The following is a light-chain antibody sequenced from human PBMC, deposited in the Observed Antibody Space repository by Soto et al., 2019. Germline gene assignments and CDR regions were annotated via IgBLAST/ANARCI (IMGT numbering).Light chain of an antibody. J-gene: IGKJ1*01. CDR2: GAS. CDR3: QQYGNSRT. CDR1: QSISSSF. V-gene: IGKV3-20*01. Sequence: EIVLTQSPGTLSLSPGERATLSCRASQSISSSFLAWYQQKPGQAPRLLIYGASSRAAGIPDRFSGSGSGTDFTLAISRLEPEDFALYYCQQYGNSRTFGQGTKVEIK.